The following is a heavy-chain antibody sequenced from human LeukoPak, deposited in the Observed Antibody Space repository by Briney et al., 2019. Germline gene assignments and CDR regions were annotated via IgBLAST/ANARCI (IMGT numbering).Heavy chain of an antibody. Sequence: SETLSLTCAVYGGSFSGYYWSWIRQPPGKGLEWIGEINHSGSTNYNPSLKSRVTISVDTSKNQFSLKLSSVTAADTAVYYCARTRDDFWSGYYTYYFDYWGQGTLVTVSS. D-gene: IGHD3-3*01. J-gene: IGHJ4*02. CDR3: ARTRDDFWSGYYTYYFDY. CDR2: INHSGST. V-gene: IGHV4-34*01. CDR1: GGSFSGYY.